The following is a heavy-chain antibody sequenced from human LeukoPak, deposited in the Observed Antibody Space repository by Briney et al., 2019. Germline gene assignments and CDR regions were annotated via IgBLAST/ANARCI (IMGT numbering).Heavy chain of an antibody. CDR2: INQDRSEI. CDR1: GFTFVSYW. V-gene: IGHV3-7*01. J-gene: IGHJ4*02. Sequence: GGSLRLSCVASGFTFVSYWMTWVRQAPGKGLEWVANINQDRSEIYYVDSVKGRFTISRDNAKNSLYLQMNSLRAEDTAVYYCARGSYSSGWYLTYWGQGTLVTVSS. CDR3: ARGSYSSGWYLTY. D-gene: IGHD6-19*01.